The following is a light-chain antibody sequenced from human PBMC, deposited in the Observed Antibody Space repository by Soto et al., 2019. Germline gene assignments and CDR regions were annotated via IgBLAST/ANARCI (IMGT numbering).Light chain of an antibody. Sequence: DIQMTQSPSSLSTSVGDRVTISCRASQSISSFLNWFQQKPGKAPKLLIYAASSLQSGVPSRFRGSGSGTNFTLTIDSLQPEDFATYYCQQSYSIWWTFGQGTKVEFK. CDR2: AAS. V-gene: IGKV1-39*01. J-gene: IGKJ1*01. CDR3: QQSYSIWWT. CDR1: QSISSF.